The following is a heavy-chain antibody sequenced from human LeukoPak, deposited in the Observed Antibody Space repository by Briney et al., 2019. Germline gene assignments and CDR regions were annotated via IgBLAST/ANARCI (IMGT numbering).Heavy chain of an antibody. D-gene: IGHD5-18*01. CDR1: GASVSSGSYY. CDR3: ARGSRGYSYG. J-gene: IGHJ4*02. CDR2: IYYSGST. V-gene: IGHV4-61*01. Sequence: SETLSLTCTVSGASVSSGSYYWSWIRQPPGKGLEWIGYIYYSGSTNYNPSLKSRVTISVDASKNQFSLKLSSVTAADTAVYYCARGSRGYSYGWGQGTLVTVSS.